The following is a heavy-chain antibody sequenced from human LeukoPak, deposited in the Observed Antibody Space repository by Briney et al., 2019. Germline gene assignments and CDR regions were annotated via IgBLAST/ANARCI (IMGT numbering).Heavy chain of an antibody. CDR3: ARAPYYYDSSGYRGAFDI. Sequence: ASVKVSCKASVGTFSSYAISWVRQAPGQGLEWMGGIIPIFGTANYAQKFQGRVTITADESTSTAYMELSSLRSEDTAVYYCARAPYYYDSSGYRGAFDIWGQGTMVTVSS. V-gene: IGHV1-69*13. CDR2: IIPIFGTA. J-gene: IGHJ3*02. CDR1: VGTFSSYA. D-gene: IGHD3-22*01.